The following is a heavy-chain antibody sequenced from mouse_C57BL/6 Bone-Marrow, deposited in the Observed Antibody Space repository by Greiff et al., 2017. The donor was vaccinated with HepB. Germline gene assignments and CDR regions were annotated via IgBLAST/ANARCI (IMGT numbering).Heavy chain of an antibody. D-gene: IGHD1-1*01. V-gene: IGHV1-69*01. CDR1: GYTFTSYW. Sequence: VQLQQPGAELVMPGASVKLSCKASGYTFTSYWMHWVKQRPGQGLEWIGEIDPSDSYTNYNQKFKGKSTLTVDKSSSTAYMQLSSLTSEDSAVYYCARGGVVATPFAYWGQGTLVTVSA. J-gene: IGHJ3*01. CDR3: ARGGVVATPFAY. CDR2: IDPSDSYT.